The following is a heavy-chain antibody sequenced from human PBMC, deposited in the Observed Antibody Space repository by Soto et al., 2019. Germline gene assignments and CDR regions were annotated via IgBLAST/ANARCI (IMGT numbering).Heavy chain of an antibody. J-gene: IGHJ3*02. Sequence: PSETLSLTCTVSGDSVNTKSYYWTWIRQSPGERPEWIGYIYFNGSAEYNPSLKSRVTISMDTSKNQFSLKLNSVTTADSAVYYCAREGSDFSAWQRTYAFDIWGQGTMVTVSS. CDR2: IYFNGSA. V-gene: IGHV4-61*01. CDR1: GDSVNTKSYY. D-gene: IGHD3-10*01. CDR3: AREGSDFSAWQRTYAFDI.